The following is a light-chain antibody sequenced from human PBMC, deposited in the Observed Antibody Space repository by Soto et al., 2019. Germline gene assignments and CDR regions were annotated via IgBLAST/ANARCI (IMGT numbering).Light chain of an antibody. CDR2: EVT. V-gene: IGLV2-8*01. CDR3: TSHAGTNNFPYV. Sequence: QSALTQPPSASGSPGQSVTISCTGTSSDVGAYNYVSWYQHRPGKAPKLMIYEVTKRPSVVPDRFSGAKSGNTASLTVSGLQAEDEADYYCTSHAGTNNFPYVFGTGTKLTVL. CDR1: SSDVGAYNY. J-gene: IGLJ1*01.